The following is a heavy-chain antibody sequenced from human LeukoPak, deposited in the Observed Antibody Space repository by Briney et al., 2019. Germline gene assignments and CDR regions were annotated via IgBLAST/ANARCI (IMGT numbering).Heavy chain of an antibody. CDR2: IIPILGIA. CDR1: GGTFSSYA. D-gene: IGHD3-10*01. CDR3: ARSNYYGSGSYID. J-gene: IGHJ4*02. V-gene: IGHV1-69*04. Sequence: ASVKVSCKASGGTFSSYAISWVRQAPGQGLEWMGRIIPILGIANYAQKFQGRVTITADKSTSTAYMELSSLRSEDTAVYYCARSNYYGSGSYIDWGQGTLVTVSS.